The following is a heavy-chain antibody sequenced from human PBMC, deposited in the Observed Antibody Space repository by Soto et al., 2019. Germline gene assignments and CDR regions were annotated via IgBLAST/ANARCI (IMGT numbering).Heavy chain of an antibody. CDR3: AAADSSSSPWYYYYGMDV. CDR1: GFTFTSSA. D-gene: IGHD6-6*01. V-gene: IGHV1-58*01. CDR2: IVVGSGNT. Sequence: SVKVSCKASGFTFTSSAVQWVRQARGQRPEWIGWIVVGSGNTNYAQKFQERVTITRDMSTSTAYMELSSLRSEDTAVYYCAAADSSSSPWYYYYGMDVWGQGTTVTVS. J-gene: IGHJ6*02.